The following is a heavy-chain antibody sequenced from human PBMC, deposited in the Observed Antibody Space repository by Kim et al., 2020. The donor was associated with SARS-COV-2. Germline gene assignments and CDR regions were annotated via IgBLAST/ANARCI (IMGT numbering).Heavy chain of an antibody. D-gene: IGHD2-2*01. Sequence: GGSLRLSCAGSGFNFDEYAMPWVRQAPGKGLEWVSGISGDSGRIGYVDSVKGRFTVSRDSAKNSMYLQMNSLRTDDTAVYYCTKDRYWPSTNRRLDYWGQRTPVTVSS. V-gene: IGHV3-9*01. CDR3: TKDRYWPSTNRRLDY. J-gene: IGHJ4*02. CDR1: GFNFDEYA. CDR2: ISGDSGRI.